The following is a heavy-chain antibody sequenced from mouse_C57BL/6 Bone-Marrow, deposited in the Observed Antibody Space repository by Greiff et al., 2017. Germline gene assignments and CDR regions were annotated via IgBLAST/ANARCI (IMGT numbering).Heavy chain of an antibody. CDR2: INPYNGGT. D-gene: IGHD4-1*01. CDR3: ARSVNWAFAY. J-gene: IGHJ3*01. V-gene: IGHV1-19*01. Sequence: SGPVLVKPGASVKMSCKASGYTFTDYYMNWVKQSHGKSLEWIGVINPYNGGTSYNQKFKGKATLTVDKSSSTAYMELNSLTSEDSAVYYCARSVNWAFAYWGQGTLVTVSA. CDR1: GYTFTDYY.